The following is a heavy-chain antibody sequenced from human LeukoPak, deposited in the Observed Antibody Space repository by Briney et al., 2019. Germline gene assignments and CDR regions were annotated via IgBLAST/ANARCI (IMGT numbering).Heavy chain of an antibody. CDR3: ARGPYYDFWSGLVSSGGNWFDP. Sequence: SETLSLTCTVSGGSISSGGYYWSWIRQPPGKGLEWIGYIYHSGSTYYNPSLKSRVTISVDRSKNQFSLKLSSVTAADTAVYYCARGPYYDFWSGLVSSGGNWFDPWGQGTLVTVSS. D-gene: IGHD3-3*01. CDR2: IYHSGST. V-gene: IGHV4-30-2*01. J-gene: IGHJ5*02. CDR1: GGSISSGGYY.